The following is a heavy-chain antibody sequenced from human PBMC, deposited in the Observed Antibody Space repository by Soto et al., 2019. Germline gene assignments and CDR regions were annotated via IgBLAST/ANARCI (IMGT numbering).Heavy chain of an antibody. D-gene: IGHD3-16*02. CDR3: ARLGWGYDYIWGSYRYHAFDI. Sequence: QVQLQQWGAGLLKPSETLSLTCAVYGGSFSGYYWSWIRQPPGKGLEWIGEINHSGSTNYNPSLKSRVTISVDTSKNQFSLKLSSVTAADTAVYYCARLGWGYDYIWGSYRYHAFDIWGQGTMVTVSS. CDR1: GGSFSGYY. CDR2: INHSGST. J-gene: IGHJ3*02. V-gene: IGHV4-34*01.